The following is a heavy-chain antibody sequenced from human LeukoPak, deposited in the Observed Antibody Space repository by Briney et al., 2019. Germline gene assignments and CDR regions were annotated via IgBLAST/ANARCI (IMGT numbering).Heavy chain of an antibody. CDR1: GGSFSGYY. J-gene: IGHJ4*02. V-gene: IGHV4-34*01. Sequence: SETLSLTCAVYGGSFSGYYWSWIRQPPGKGLEWIGEINHSGSTNYNPSLKSRVTISLDASNNQFSLKLTSLTAADTAVYYCARHPGIQLWIDYWGQGTLVTVSS. D-gene: IGHD5-18*01. CDR3: ARHPGIQLWIDY. CDR2: INHSGST.